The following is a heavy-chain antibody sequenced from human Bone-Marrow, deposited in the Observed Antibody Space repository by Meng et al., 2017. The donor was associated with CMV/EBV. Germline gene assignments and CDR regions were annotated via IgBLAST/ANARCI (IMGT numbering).Heavy chain of an antibody. CDR2: ISGNNGNT. Sequence: ASVKVSCKASGYSFTTYGIDWVRQAPGQGLEWMGWISGNNGNTYYAKNFQGRVTVTTDTSTSTAYMELRSLRPDDTAIYYCARDHNWNYDPPSQFYGMDVWGQGTTVTVSS. V-gene: IGHV1-18*01. CDR1: GYSFTTYG. D-gene: IGHD1-1*01. J-gene: IGHJ6*02. CDR3: ARDHNWNYDPPSQFYGMDV.